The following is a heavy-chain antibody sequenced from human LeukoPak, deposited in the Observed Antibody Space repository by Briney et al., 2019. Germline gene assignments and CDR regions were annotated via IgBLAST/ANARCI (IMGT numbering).Heavy chain of an antibody. J-gene: IGHJ4*02. V-gene: IGHV5-10-1*01. CDR2: IDPSDSYT. D-gene: IGHD2-15*01. CDR3: GRPDCSGGGCKLLPY. CDR1: GYRFPSYW. Sequence: GESLKISCKGFGYRFPSYWITWVRQMPGKGLEGMGRIDPSDSYTDYSPSFQGHVTFSADKSISTAYLQWSGLKASDTAIYYCGRPDCSGGGCKLLPYWGQGTLVTVSS.